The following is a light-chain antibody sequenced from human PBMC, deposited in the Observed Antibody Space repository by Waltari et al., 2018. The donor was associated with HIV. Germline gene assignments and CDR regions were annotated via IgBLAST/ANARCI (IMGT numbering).Light chain of an antibody. CDR3: AAWADSLTSFV. J-gene: IGLJ1*01. CDR2: RNN. V-gene: IGLV1-47*01. Sequence: QSVLTQPPSASGTPGQRVTISCSGSSSNIGSYYVYWYQQLPGTAPKLLIYRNNQRPSGVPDRFSGSKSGTSASLAISGLRSEDEADYYCAAWADSLTSFVFGTGTKVTVL. CDR1: SSNIGSYY.